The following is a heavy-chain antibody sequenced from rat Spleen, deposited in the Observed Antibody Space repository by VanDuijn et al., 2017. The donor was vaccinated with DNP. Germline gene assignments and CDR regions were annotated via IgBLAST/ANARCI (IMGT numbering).Heavy chain of an antibody. Sequence: QVQLKESGPGLVQPSQTLSLTCTVSGFSLTSYHVHWVRQPPGKGLEWMGVRWSDGDTSYNSALKSRLSISRDTSKSQVFLKMNSLQTEDTATYYCARNLGFDYWGQGVMVTVSS. J-gene: IGHJ2*01. V-gene: IGHV2-32*01. CDR1: GFSLTSYH. CDR2: RWSDGDT. CDR3: ARNLGFDY. D-gene: IGHD2-7*01.